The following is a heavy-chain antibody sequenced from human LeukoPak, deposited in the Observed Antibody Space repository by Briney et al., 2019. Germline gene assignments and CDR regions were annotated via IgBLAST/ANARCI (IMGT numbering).Heavy chain of an antibody. CDR2: MSDSGLGIV. Sequence: PGGPLRFSCAASGFTFSDYYICWIRQPPGRGQEWAVFMSDSGLGIVAYAAPVQCRFTTSTANRRNSLSRQRDGLRAEETAVYYFARDGDPYDSDWPYALGLWGQGIMVTVSS. CDR3: ARDGDPYDSDWPYALGL. D-gene: IGHD3-16*01. V-gene: IGHV3-11*01. CDR1: GFTFSDYY. J-gene: IGHJ3*01.